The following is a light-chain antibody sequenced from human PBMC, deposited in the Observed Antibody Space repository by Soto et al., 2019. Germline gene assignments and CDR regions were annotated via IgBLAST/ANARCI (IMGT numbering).Light chain of an antibody. J-gene: IGKJ2*01. Sequence: DAVLTQSPLSLPVTLGQPASISCRSSQSLVYSDGNTYLSWFQQRPGQSPRRLLYQVSTRDSGVPDIFSGSGSGTHFTLKISRVEADDVGVYYCIQGLHWPHTFGQGTKLEIK. V-gene: IGKV2-30*01. CDR3: IQGLHWPHT. CDR1: QSLVYSDGNTY. CDR2: QVS.